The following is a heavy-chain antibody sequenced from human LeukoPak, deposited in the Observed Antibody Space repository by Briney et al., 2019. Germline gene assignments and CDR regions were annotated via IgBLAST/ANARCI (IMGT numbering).Heavy chain of an antibody. V-gene: IGHV4-34*01. CDR3: ARGRRVRQWLVLFDY. CDR1: GGSFSGYY. J-gene: IGHJ4*02. CDR2: INHSGST. Sequence: SETLSLTCAVYGGSFSGYYWSWIRQPPGKGLEWIGEINHSGSTNYNPSLKSRVTISVDTSKNQFSLKLSSVTAADTAVYYCARGRRVRQWLVLFDYWGQGTLVTVSS. D-gene: IGHD6-19*01.